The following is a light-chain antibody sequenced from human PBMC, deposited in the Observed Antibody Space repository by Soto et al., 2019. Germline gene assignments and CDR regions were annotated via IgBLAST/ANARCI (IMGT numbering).Light chain of an antibody. V-gene: IGKV1-9*01. CDR1: PALSNY. J-gene: IGKJ4*01. CDR3: QQLRRYPLT. CDR2: SAS. Sequence: DIQLTQSPSVLSASVGDTVTINCRASPALSNYLAWYQQKPGKAPDLLIYSASTLQSGVPSRFSGSGSETDFSLTIRALQPEDFATSYCQQLRRYPLTFGGGTKVDIK.